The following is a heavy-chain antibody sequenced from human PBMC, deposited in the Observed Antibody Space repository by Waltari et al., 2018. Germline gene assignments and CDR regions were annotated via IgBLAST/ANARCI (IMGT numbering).Heavy chain of an antibody. CDR3: ARSDSSGFIFDY. J-gene: IGHJ4*02. CDR2: INPNSGGT. D-gene: IGHD3-22*01. Sequence: QVQLVQSGAEVKKPGASVKVSCRASGYTFTGYYIHWVRQAPEQGLEWMGSINPNSGGTNFAQKFQGRVTMTSGTSISTAFMELSSLRSDDTAVYYCARSDSSGFIFDYWGRGSLVTVSS. CDR1: GYTFTGYY. V-gene: IGHV1-2*02.